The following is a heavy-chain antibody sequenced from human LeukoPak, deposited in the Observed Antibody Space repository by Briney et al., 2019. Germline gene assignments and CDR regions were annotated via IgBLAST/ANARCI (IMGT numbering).Heavy chain of an antibody. CDR3: AREVLRSRYYYYMDV. Sequence: PSQTLSLTCTVSGGSISSYYWSWIRQPPGKGLEGIGYIYYSGSTNYNPSLKSRVTISVDTSKNQFSLKLSSVTAADTAVYYCAREVLRSRYYYYMDVWGKGTTVTVSS. V-gene: IGHV4-59*12. D-gene: IGHD3-10*01. J-gene: IGHJ6*03. CDR2: IYYSGST. CDR1: GGSISSYY.